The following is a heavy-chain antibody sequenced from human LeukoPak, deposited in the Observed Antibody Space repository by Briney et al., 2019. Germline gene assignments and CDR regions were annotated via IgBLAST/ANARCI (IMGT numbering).Heavy chain of an antibody. V-gene: IGHV3-23*01. CDR3: AKVRAPRQYYFDY. CDR1: GFTFSSYA. Sequence: QTGGSLRLSCAASGFTFSSYAMSWVRQAPGKGLEWVSAISGSGGSTYYADSVKGRFTISRDNSKNTLYLQMNSLRAEDTAVYYCAKVRAPRQYYFDYWGQGTLVTVSS. CDR2: ISGSGGST. D-gene: IGHD1-26*01. J-gene: IGHJ4*02.